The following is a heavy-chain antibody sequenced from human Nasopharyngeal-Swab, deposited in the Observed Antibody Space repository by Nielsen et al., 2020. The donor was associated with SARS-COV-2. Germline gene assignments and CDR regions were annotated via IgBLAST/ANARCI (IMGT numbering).Heavy chain of an antibody. CDR3: VRDESGDYLGLPFDS. V-gene: IGHV4-39*07. CDR1: GASISNSTYY. D-gene: IGHD4-17*01. Sequence: SETLSLTCSVSGASISNSTYYWGWIRQSPEKGLQWIWTVFYTGTYYNPSLQSRVTISVDTSKNQFSLKLTSVTAADTAVYYCVRDESGDYLGLPFDSWGPGTLVTVSS. CDR2: VFYTGT. J-gene: IGHJ4*02.